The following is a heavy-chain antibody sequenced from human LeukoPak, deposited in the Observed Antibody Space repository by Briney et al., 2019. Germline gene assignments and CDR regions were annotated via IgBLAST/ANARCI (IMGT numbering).Heavy chain of an antibody. V-gene: IGHV4-59*01. D-gene: IGHD1-26*01. J-gene: IGHJ4*02. Sequence: PSEALSLTCTVSGGSISSDYWSWLPQPPGKGLEWIGYIYYIGSNNYNPSLKSRITISVGTSKSHFSLKLSSVTAADTAVYYCARVVGATGSSDYWGQGTLVTVSS. CDR3: ARVVGATGSSDY. CDR1: GGSISSDY. CDR2: IYYIGSN.